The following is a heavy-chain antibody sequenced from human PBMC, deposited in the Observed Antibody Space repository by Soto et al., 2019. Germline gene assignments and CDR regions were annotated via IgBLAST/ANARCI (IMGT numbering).Heavy chain of an antibody. J-gene: IGHJ6*03. Sequence: SETLSLTCAVYGGSFSGYYWSWIRQPPGKGLEWIGEINHSGSTNYNPSLKSRVTISVDTSKNQFSLKLSSVTAADTAVYYCARVGPYCSSTSCYAGPTAGYYYMDVRGKGPTVPVS. CDR2: INHSGST. V-gene: IGHV4-34*01. CDR1: GGSFSGYY. D-gene: IGHD2-2*01. CDR3: ARVGPYCSSTSCYAGPTAGYYYMDV.